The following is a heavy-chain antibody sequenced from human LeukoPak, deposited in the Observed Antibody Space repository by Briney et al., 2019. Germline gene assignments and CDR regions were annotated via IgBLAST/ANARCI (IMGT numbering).Heavy chain of an antibody. Sequence: GGSLRLSCAASGFTVSSNYMRWVRQAPGKGLPSVSTIYSGGSAYYADSVKGRFIISRDDSKNTLFLQMNSLRDEDTAVYYCARDFSGYCSGGSCYFGYWGQGTLVTVSS. CDR2: IYSGGSA. V-gene: IGHV3-66*01. CDR1: GFTVSSNY. CDR3: ARDFSGYCSGGSCYFGY. D-gene: IGHD2-15*01. J-gene: IGHJ4*02.